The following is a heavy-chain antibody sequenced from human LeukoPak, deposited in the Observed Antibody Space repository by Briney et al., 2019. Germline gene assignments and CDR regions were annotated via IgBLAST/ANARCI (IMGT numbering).Heavy chain of an antibody. V-gene: IGHV4-59*01. CDR1: GGSISNYY. D-gene: IGHD1-7*01. J-gene: IGHJ4*02. CDR3: ARDQRVTGTTTD. Sequence: SETLSLTCTVSGGSISNYYWSWIRQPPGKGLEWVGYIYYSGSTNYNPSLKSRVTISVDTSKNQFSLKLSSVTAADTAVYYCARDQRVTGTTTDWGQGTLVTVSS. CDR2: IYYSGST.